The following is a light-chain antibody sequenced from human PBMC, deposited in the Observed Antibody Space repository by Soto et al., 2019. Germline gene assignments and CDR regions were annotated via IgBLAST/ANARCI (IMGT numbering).Light chain of an antibody. CDR3: QQRNNWPPSIT. CDR1: QSVGGH. J-gene: IGKJ5*01. CDR2: DAS. Sequence: EIVLTQSPATLSLSPGERATLSCRASQSVGGHLAWYQQKPGQAPRLLIYDASDRATGIPARFSGSGSETDFTLTISSLEPDDFAVYYCQQRNNWPPSITFGQXTRLEIK. V-gene: IGKV3-11*01.